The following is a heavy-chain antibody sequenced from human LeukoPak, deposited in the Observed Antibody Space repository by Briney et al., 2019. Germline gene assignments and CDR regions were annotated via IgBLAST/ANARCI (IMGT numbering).Heavy chain of an antibody. V-gene: IGHV4-39*01. CDR1: GGSIGRSSYF. CDR3: ARVFEMATIRKLYYFDH. J-gene: IGHJ4*02. D-gene: IGHD5-24*01. Sequence: SETLSLTCRVSGGSIGRSSYFWGWIRQPPGKGPEWIGSIYYSGSTYYNPSLRRRVTISVDTSKNQFSLRFSSVTAADTAIYYCARVFEMATIRKLYYFDHWGQGTLVTVSS. CDR2: IYYSGST.